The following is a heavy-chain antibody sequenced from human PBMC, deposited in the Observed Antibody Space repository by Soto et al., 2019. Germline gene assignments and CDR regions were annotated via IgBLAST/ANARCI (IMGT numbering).Heavy chain of an antibody. V-gene: IGHV3-23*01. CDR1: GFTFSGYA. J-gene: IGHJ4*02. CDR3: AKRDYYDSATFSPLFES. Sequence: EVQLLESGGGLVQPGGSLRLSCTASGFTFSGYAMSWVRQSPGKELEWVAAITGDGHRTYYADSVEGRFTISRDNSKKTLFLQMNSLRTEDTAIYRCAKRDYYDSATFSPLFESWGQGVLVTVSS. CDR2: ITGDGHRT. D-gene: IGHD3-22*01.